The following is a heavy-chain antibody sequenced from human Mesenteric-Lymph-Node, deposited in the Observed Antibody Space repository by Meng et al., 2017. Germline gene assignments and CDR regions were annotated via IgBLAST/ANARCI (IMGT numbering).Heavy chain of an antibody. Sequence: GESLKISCAVSGFTFSDHYMDWVRQAPGKGLEWVGRSRNKANSYTIEYAASVKGRFTISRDDSKNSMYLDMNSLKTEDTAVYYCALSLYRIAVAGLDYWGQGTLVTVSS. CDR1: GFTFSDHY. D-gene: IGHD6-19*01. CDR2: SRNKANSYTI. CDR3: ALSLYRIAVAGLDY. V-gene: IGHV3-72*01. J-gene: IGHJ4*02.